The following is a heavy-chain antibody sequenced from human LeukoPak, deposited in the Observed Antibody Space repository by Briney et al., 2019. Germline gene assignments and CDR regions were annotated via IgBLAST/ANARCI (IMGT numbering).Heavy chain of an antibody. D-gene: IGHD6-13*01. V-gene: IGHV1-2*02. CDR3: ARDRGIAEADSFDP. J-gene: IGHJ5*02. CDR1: GYTFTGYY. Sequence: GASVKVPCKASGYTFTGYYMHWVRQAPGQGLEWMGWINPNSGGTNYAQKFQGRVTMTRDTSISTAYMELRSLRSDDTAVYYCARDRGIAEADSFDPWGQGTLVTVSS. CDR2: INPNSGGT.